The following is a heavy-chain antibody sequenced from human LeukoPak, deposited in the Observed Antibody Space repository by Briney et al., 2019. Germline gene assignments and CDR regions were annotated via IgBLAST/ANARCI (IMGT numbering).Heavy chain of an antibody. CDR1: GYTLTELS. Sequence: GASVKVSCKVSGYTLTELSMHWVRQAPGKGLEWMGGFDPEDGETIYAQKFQGRVTMTEDTFTDTAYMELSSLRSEDTAVYYCATDGSMVRGVIMDDAFDIWGQGTMVTVSS. D-gene: IGHD3-10*01. V-gene: IGHV1-24*01. CDR2: FDPEDGET. CDR3: ATDGSMVRGVIMDDAFDI. J-gene: IGHJ3*02.